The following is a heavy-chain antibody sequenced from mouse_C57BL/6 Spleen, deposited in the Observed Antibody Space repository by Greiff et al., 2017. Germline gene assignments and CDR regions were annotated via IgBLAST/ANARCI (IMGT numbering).Heavy chain of an antibody. Sequence: DVKLQESGGGLVKPGGSLKLSCAASGFTFSDYGMHWVRQAPEKGLEWVAYISSGSSTIYYADTVKGRFTISRDNAKNTLFLQMTSLRSEDTAMYYCARGDDYGSSYSDYWGQGTTLTVSS. CDR3: ARGDDYGSSYSDY. J-gene: IGHJ2*01. D-gene: IGHD1-1*01. CDR1: GFTFSDYG. V-gene: IGHV5-17*01. CDR2: ISSGSSTI.